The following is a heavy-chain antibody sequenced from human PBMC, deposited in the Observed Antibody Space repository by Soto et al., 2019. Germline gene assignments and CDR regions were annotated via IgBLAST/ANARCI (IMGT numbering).Heavy chain of an antibody. CDR3: ARDWGITGTFSRRGGDYYGMDV. J-gene: IGHJ6*02. V-gene: IGHV1-18*01. CDR1: GYTFTSYG. CDR2: ISAYNGNT. Sequence: ASVKVSCKASGYTFTSYGISWVRQAPGQGLEWMGWISAYNGNTNYAQKLQGRVTMTTDTSTSTAYMELRSLRSDDTAVYYCARDWGITGTFSRRGGDYYGMDVWGQGTTVTVSS. D-gene: IGHD1-20*01.